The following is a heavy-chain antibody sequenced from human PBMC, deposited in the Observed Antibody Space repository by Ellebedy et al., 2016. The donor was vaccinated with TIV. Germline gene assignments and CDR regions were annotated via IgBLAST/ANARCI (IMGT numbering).Heavy chain of an antibody. J-gene: IGHJ4*02. CDR3: AKDLFYDSFGPFDY. Sequence: PGGSLRLSCVASGFTFSSNYMNWVRQAPGKGLEWTSVIDSGGSTYYAESVKGRFTISRDTSKNTVNLQMNSLRVEDTAIYYCAKDLFYDSFGPFDYWGQGTLVTVSS. CDR1: GFTFSSNY. D-gene: IGHD3-22*01. CDR2: IDSGGST. V-gene: IGHV3-53*01.